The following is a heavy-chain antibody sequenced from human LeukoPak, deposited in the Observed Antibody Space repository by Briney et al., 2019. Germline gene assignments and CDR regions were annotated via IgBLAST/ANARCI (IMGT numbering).Heavy chain of an antibody. J-gene: IGHJ4*03. Sequence: GGPLRPSCAASGFTFRSNTMNWVRQAPGRGLEWVPSISSSSSYIYYADSVKGRFTISRDNAKNSLYLQINSLRAEDTAVYYCARDRGSGWYGDLGFWGQGTLVTVSS. V-gene: IGHV3-21*04. CDR1: GFTFRSNT. CDR2: ISSSSSYI. D-gene: IGHD6-19*01. CDR3: ARDRGSGWYGDLGF.